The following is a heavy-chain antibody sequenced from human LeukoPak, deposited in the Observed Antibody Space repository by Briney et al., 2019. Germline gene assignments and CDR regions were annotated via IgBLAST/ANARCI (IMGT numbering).Heavy chain of an antibody. V-gene: IGHV4-4*07. CDR2: IYTSGST. Sequence: PSETLSLTCTVSGGSISSYYWSWIRQPAGKGLEWIGRIYTSGSTNSMSVDTSKNQFSLKLSSVTAADTAVYYCARGIITIFGVAASSYYMDVWGKGTTVTVSS. CDR1: GGSISSYY. D-gene: IGHD3-3*01. CDR3: ARGIITIFGVAASSYYMDV. J-gene: IGHJ6*03.